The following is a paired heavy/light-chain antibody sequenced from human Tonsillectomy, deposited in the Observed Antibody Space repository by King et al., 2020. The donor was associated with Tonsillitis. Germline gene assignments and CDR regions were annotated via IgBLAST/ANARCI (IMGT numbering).Heavy chain of an antibody. CDR2: IYWDDDK. Sequence: QITLKESGPTPVKPTQTLTLTCSFSGFSLSSTGVGVGWIRQPPGKALEWLAVIYWDDDKRYSPSLNSRLTITKDTSRNQVVLTMTNMDSVDTGTYYCAHRHRDFFGRAFDFWGQGTLVTVSS. V-gene: IGHV2-5*02. CDR3: AHRHRDFFGRAFDF. J-gene: IGHJ5*01. D-gene: IGHD3-3*01. CDR1: GFSLSSTGVG.
Light chain of an antibody. J-gene: IGLJ1*01. CDR1: SSDIGAYNY. V-gene: IGLV2-14*01. CDR2: EVN. Sequence: QSALTQPASVSGSPGQSITISCTGTSSDIGAYNYVSWYQQHPGKVPKLMIYEVNHRPSGVSNRFSGSKSGNTASLTISGLQVEDEADYYCISYTNIYSYVFGTGTQVTVL. CDR3: ISYTNIYSYV.